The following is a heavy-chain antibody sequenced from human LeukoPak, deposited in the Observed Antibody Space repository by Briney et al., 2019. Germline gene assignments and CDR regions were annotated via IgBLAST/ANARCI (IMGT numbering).Heavy chain of an antibody. J-gene: IGHJ4*02. CDR3: ASAAGRYCTGGSCSPDS. CDR2: IRYDGSNK. CDR1: GFTFSSYG. V-gene: IGHV3-30*02. Sequence: GSLRLSCAASGFTFSSYGMHWVRQAAGKGRVGVAFIRYDGSNKYYADSVKGRFTISRDNSKNTLYLQMNSLRAEDTAVYYCASAAGRYCTGGSCSPDSWGQGTLVTVSS. D-gene: IGHD2-8*02.